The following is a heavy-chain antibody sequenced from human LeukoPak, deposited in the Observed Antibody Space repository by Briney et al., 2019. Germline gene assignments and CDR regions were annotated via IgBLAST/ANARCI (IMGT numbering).Heavy chain of an antibody. D-gene: IGHD3-22*01. CDR3: ARDRRYYDSSGYDY. Sequence: GGSLRLSCAASGFTVSSNYMSWVRQAPGKGLEWVSVIYSGGSTYYADSVKGGFTISRDNSKNTLYLQMNSLRAEDTAVYYCARDRRYYDSSGYDYWGQGTLVTVSS. CDR1: GFTVSSNY. CDR2: IYSGGST. V-gene: IGHV3-66*01. J-gene: IGHJ4*02.